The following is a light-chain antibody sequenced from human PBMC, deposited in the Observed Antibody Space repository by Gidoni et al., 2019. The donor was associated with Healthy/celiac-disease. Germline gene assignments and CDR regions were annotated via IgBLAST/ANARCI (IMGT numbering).Light chain of an antibody. V-gene: IGKV3-11*01. CDR3: QQRSNWPLT. Sequence: ETVLTKSPATLSLSPGERATLSCRASQSVSSYLAWHQQKPGQAPRLLIYDASNRATGIPARFSGSGSGTDFTLTISSLEPEDFAVYYCQQRSNWPLTFGGGTKVEIK. CDR1: QSVSSY. CDR2: DAS. J-gene: IGKJ4*01.